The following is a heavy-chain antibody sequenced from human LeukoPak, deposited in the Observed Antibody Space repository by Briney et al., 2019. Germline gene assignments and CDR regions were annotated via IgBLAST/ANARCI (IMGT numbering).Heavy chain of an antibody. Sequence: GGSLRLSCAASGFTFSSYSMNWVRQAPGKGLEWVSSISSSSSYIYYADSVKGRFTISRDNAKNSLYLQMNSLRAEDTAVYYCARDGLTVTSVYYYYGMDVWGQGTTVTVSS. V-gene: IGHV3-21*04. CDR3: ARDGLTVTSVYYYYGMDV. D-gene: IGHD4-11*01. J-gene: IGHJ6*02. CDR2: ISSSSSYI. CDR1: GFTFSSYS.